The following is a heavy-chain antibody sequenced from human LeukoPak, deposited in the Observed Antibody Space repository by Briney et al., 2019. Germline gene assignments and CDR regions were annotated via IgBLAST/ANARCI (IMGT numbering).Heavy chain of an antibody. CDR1: GGSISSSSYY. J-gene: IGHJ4*02. D-gene: IGHD3-10*01. V-gene: IGHV4-39*01. CDR3: ARHINDRGVIMPFDY. Sequence: SETLSLTCTVSGGSISSSSYYWGWIRQPPGKGLEWIGSIYYSGSTYYNPSLKSRVTISVDTSKNQFSLKLSSVTAADTAVYYCARHINDRGVIMPFDYWGQGTLVTVSS. CDR2: IYYSGST.